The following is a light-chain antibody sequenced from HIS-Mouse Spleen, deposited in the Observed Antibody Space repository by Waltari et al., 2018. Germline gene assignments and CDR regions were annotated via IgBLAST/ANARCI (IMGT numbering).Light chain of an antibody. CDR1: ALPTNY. J-gene: IGLJ2*01. Sequence: SYELTQPPSVSVSPGQTARTTCSGDALPTNYAYWYQQKSGQAPVLVIYDDSKRPSGIPEGFSGSSSGTMATLTISGAQVEDEADYYCYSTDSSGNHRVFGGGTKLTVL. CDR2: DDS. CDR3: YSTDSSGNHRV. V-gene: IGLV3-10*01.